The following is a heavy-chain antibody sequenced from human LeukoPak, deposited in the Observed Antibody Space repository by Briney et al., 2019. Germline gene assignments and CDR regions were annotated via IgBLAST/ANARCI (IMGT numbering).Heavy chain of an antibody. CDR3: PMASSTSSRSFDP. Sequence: GGSQRLSYAATELTFNSYVMSSVRQAPGKCMHPASTSSGSGRSTYYPDSVKGRFPISRHNSHNTLYLQINSLRAEDMPVYYCPMASSTSSRSFDPWGQGTPVTVSS. V-gene: IGHV3-23*01. CDR2: SSGSGRST. CDR1: ELTFNSYV. J-gene: IGHJ5*02. D-gene: IGHD2-2*01.